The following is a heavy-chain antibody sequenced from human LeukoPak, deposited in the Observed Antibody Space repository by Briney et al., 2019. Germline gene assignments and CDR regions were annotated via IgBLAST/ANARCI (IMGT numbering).Heavy chain of an antibody. Sequence: PSETLSLTCTVAGGSISSSSYYWGWIRQPPGKGLEWIVSIYYSGSTYYNPSLKSRVTISVDTSKNQFSLKLSSVTAADTAVYYCARLPLPTNVVAATTYYYGMDVWGQGTTVTVSS. V-gene: IGHV4-39*01. J-gene: IGHJ6*02. CDR3: ARLPLPTNVVAATTYYYGMDV. CDR2: IYYSGST. CDR1: GGSISSSSYY. D-gene: IGHD2-15*01.